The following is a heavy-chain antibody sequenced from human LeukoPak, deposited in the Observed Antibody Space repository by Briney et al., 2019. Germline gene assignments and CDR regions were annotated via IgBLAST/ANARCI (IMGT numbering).Heavy chain of an antibody. J-gene: IGHJ4*02. CDR2: IYYSGST. V-gene: IGHV4-39*07. CDR1: GYSISSSSYY. D-gene: IGHD2-2*01. CDR3: ARSGTKRVLLFDY. Sequence: SETLSLTCTVSGYSISSSSYYWGWIRQPPGKGLEWIGSIYYSGSTYYNPSLKSRVTISVDTSKNQFSLKLSSVTAADTAVYYCARSGTKRVLLFDYWGQGTLVTVSS.